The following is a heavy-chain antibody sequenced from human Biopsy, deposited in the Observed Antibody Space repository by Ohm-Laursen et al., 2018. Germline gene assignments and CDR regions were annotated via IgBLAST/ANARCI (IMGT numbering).Heavy chain of an antibody. J-gene: IGHJ4*02. Sequence: ASVKVSCKASGYTFTNYAINWVRQAPGQGLEWLGWISVKTGNTNYTQKLQGRVTMTTDTSTNTAYMELRSLRSDDTALYYCAREGTSVTFFGEISDYYFDFWGPGTVVTVSS. CDR3: AREGTSVTFFGEISDYYFDF. V-gene: IGHV1-18*01. D-gene: IGHD3-3*01. CDR2: ISVKTGNT. CDR1: GYTFTNYA.